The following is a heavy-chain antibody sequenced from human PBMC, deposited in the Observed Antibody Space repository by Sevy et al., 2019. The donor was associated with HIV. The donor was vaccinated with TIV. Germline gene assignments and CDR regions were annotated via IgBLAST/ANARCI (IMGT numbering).Heavy chain of an antibody. CDR2: IDPSAGNA. J-gene: IGHJ4*01. Sequence: ASVKVSCKPSGDTFTNDYMHWVRQAPGQGLEWMGIIDPSAGNASYAEKFQGRVTMAWDTSTSTLYMDLSSLRSEDTAVSYCVRADPAQHFDSWGQGTLATVSS. V-gene: IGHV1-46*01. CDR3: VRADPAQHFDS. CDR1: GDTFTNDY.